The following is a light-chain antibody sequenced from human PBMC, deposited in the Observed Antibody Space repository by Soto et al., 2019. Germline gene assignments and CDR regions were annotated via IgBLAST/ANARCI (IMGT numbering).Light chain of an antibody. V-gene: IGKV3-15*01. CDR2: GAS. CDR1: QSISTN. Sequence: EMLMTQSPATLSVSPGERATLSCRASQSISTNLAWYQQKPGQAPRLLIYGASTRATGIPARFSGSGSGTEFTLTISSLQSEDFAVYFCQQYNNWPDTFGGGTKVEIK. J-gene: IGKJ4*01. CDR3: QQYNNWPDT.